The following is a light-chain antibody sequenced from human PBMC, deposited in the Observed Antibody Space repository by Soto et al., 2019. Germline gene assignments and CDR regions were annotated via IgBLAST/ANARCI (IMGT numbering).Light chain of an antibody. CDR3: CSYAARGTFV. CDR2: DVS. J-gene: IGLJ1*01. V-gene: IGLV2-14*03. CDR1: SNDVGGYAY. Sequence: QSALTQPASVSGSPGQSITISCTGTSNDVGGYAYVSWYQQHPGKAPKLVIYDVSKWPSGVPDRFSGSKSGNTASLTISGLQAEDEADYYCCSYAARGTFVFGIGTKLTVL.